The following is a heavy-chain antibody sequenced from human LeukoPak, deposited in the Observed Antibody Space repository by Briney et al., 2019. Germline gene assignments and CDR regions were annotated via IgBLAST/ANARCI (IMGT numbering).Heavy chain of an antibody. D-gene: IGHD2-15*01. V-gene: IGHV1-69*04. Sequence: SVKVSCKASGGTFSSYAISWVRQAPGQGLEWMGRIIPILGIANYAQKFQGRVTITADKSTSTAYMELSSLRSEDTAVYYCAKDRSKKVVVAATSLDYWGQGILVTVSS. CDR1: GGTFSSYA. CDR3: AKDRSKKVVVAATSLDY. CDR2: IIPILGIA. J-gene: IGHJ4*02.